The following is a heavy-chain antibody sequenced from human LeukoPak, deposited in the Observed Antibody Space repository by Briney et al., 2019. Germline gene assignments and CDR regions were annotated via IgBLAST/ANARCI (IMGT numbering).Heavy chain of an antibody. CDR3: ARIYHSGWSDY. J-gene: IGHJ4*02. D-gene: IGHD6-19*01. V-gene: IGHV3-21*01. CDR2: ISSSSSYI. Sequence: PGGSLRLSCAASGFTFSSYSMNWVRQAPGKGLEWVSSISSSSSYIYYADSVKGRFTISRDNSKNTLYLQMNSLRAEDTAVYYCARIYHSGWSDYWGQGTLVTVSS. CDR1: GFTFSSYS.